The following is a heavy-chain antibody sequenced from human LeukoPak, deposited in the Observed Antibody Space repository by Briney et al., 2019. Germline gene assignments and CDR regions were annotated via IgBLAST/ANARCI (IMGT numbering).Heavy chain of an antibody. CDR2: IIPILGIA. CDR3: ATEPLGDFGVATSWFDP. D-gene: IGHD3-3*01. CDR1: GGTFSSYA. Sequence: SVKVSCKASGGTFSSYAISWVRQAPGQGLEWMGRIIPILGIANYAQKFQGRVTITADKSTSTAYMELSSLRSEDTAVYYCATEPLGDFGVATSWFDPWGQGTLVTVSS. J-gene: IGHJ5*02. V-gene: IGHV1-69*04.